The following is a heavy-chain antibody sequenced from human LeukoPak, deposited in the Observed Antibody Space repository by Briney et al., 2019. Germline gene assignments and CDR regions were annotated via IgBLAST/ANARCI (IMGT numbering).Heavy chain of an antibody. CDR1: GYTFTSYY. CDR2: INPSAGIT. Sequence: ASVKVSCKASGYTFTSYYMYWVKQAPGQGLEWMGIINPSAGITTYAQKFQGRVTMTRDTSTSTVYMELSSLRSEDTAVYYCTGDRSPFTYYYGSGSYPSLDYWGQGTLVTVSS. D-gene: IGHD3-10*01. CDR3: TGDRSPFTYYYGSGSYPSLDY. J-gene: IGHJ4*02. V-gene: IGHV1-46*01.